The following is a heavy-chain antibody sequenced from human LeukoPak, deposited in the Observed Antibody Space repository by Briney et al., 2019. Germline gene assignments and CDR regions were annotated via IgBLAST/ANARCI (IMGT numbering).Heavy chain of an antibody. D-gene: IGHD6-13*01. V-gene: IGHV3-48*01. Sequence: GGSLRLYCAASGFTFSSYSMNWVRQAPGKGLEWVSYISSSSSTIYYADSVKGRFTISRDNAKNSLYLQMNSLRAEDTAVYYCARDYSSSWYGSVFKWDYWGQGTLVTVSS. CDR3: ARDYSSSWYGSVFKWDY. CDR1: GFTFSSYS. J-gene: IGHJ4*02. CDR2: ISSSSSTI.